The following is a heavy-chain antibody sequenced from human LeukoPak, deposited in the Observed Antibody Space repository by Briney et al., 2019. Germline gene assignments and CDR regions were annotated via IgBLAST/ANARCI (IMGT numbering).Heavy chain of an antibody. V-gene: IGHV3-48*01. Sequence: PLGVLRLSCAASGFTFSSYGMRWVRQAPGKGLEWVSFISSSSTIYYADSVKGRFTISRDNAKNSLYLQLNSLRAEDTAVYYCARDMPFGVVIDFWGQGTLVTVSS. D-gene: IGHD3-3*01. J-gene: IGHJ4*02. CDR2: ISSSSTI. CDR1: GFTFSSYG. CDR3: ARDMPFGVVIDF.